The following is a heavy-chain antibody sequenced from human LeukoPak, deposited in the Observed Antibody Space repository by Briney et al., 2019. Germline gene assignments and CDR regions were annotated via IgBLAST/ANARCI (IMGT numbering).Heavy chain of an antibody. CDR3: AKEGGTGTRFDY. D-gene: IGHD1-7*01. Sequence: GGSLRLSCAASGFTFSSSALSWARQAPGKGLYWVSAISGSGTGTYYADSVKGRFTISRDNSKNTLYLQMNSLRAEDTAVYYCAKEGGTGTRFDYWGQGTLVTVPS. J-gene: IGHJ4*02. V-gene: IGHV3-23*01. CDR2: ISGSGTGT. CDR1: GFTFSSSA.